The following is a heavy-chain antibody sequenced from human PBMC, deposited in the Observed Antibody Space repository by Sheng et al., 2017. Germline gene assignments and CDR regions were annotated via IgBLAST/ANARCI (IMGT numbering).Heavy chain of an antibody. CDR3: ASSSSWPFYYMDV. V-gene: IGHV4-59*11. J-gene: IGHJ6*03. Sequence: QVQLQESGPGLVKPFGDPCPSLALSLVAPSAVTPGTGSGQPPGKGLEWIGYIYYSGSTNYNPSLKSRVTMSVXTSKKQFSLKVNSVTAADTAVYYCASSSSWPFYYMDVWGKGTTVTVSS. CDR1: VAPSAVTP. D-gene: IGHD6-13*01. CDR2: IYYSGST.